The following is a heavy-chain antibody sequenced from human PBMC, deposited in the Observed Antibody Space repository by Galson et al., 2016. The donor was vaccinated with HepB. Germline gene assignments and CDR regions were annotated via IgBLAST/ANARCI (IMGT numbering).Heavy chain of an antibody. Sequence: SLRLSCAASGFTFTNYGMNWLRQAPGKGLEWVAYISNDGSKRYFADSVKGRFTISRDNSKNTLFLHMSSLRAEDTAVYYCAKRDLLWFGDPNAFDVWGQGTMVNVSS. D-gene: IGHD3-10*01. V-gene: IGHV3-30*18. J-gene: IGHJ3*01. CDR3: AKRDLLWFGDPNAFDV. CDR2: ISNDGSKR. CDR1: GFTFTNYG.